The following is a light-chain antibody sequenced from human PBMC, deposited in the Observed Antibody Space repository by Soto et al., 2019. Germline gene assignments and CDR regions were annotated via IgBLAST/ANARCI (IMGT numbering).Light chain of an antibody. Sequence: EIVLTQSPGTLSLSPGERATLSCRASQSVSISYLTWYQQKAGQPPMLLIYGASSRATGIPDRFSGSGSGIDFTLTISRLEPEDFAVYYCQQYGSSPRTFGQGTKVEIK. CDR1: QSVSISY. V-gene: IGKV3-20*01. J-gene: IGKJ1*01. CDR2: GAS. CDR3: QQYGSSPRT.